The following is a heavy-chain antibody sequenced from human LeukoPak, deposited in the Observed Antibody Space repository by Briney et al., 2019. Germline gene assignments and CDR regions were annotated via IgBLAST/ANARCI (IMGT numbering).Heavy chain of an antibody. V-gene: IGHV1-46*01. Sequence: ASVKVSCKASGYTFTSYYMHWVRQAPGQGLEWMGIINPSGGSTSYAQKFQGRVTMTRDTSTSTVYMELSSLRSEDTAVYYCASPGEKDYYFDYWGQGTLVTDSS. CDR2: INPSGGST. CDR3: ASPGEKDYYFDY. J-gene: IGHJ4*02. CDR1: GYTFTSYY. D-gene: IGHD3-16*01.